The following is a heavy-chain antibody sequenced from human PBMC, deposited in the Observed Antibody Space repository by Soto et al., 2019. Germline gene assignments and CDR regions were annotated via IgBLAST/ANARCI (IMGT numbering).Heavy chain of an antibody. CDR3: ARVPGYSSSWYFLDY. J-gene: IGHJ4*02. CDR1: GGSISSYY. Sequence: SETLSLTCTVFGGSISSYYWSWIRQPPGKGLEWIGYIYYSGSTNYNPSLKSRVTISVDTSKNQFSLKLSSVTAADTAVYYCARVPGYSSSWYFLDYWGQGTLVTVS. CDR2: IYYSGST. V-gene: IGHV4-59*01. D-gene: IGHD6-13*01.